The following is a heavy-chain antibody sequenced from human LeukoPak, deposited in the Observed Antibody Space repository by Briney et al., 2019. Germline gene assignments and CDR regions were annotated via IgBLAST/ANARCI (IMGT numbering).Heavy chain of an antibody. CDR2: SRNKANSYTT. CDR3: VWGGYRSFDY. J-gene: IGHJ4*02. CDR1: GFPFSDHY. V-gene: IGHV3-72*01. D-gene: IGHD3-16*02. Sequence: PGGSLRLSCAASGFPFSDHYIDWVRQAPGKGLQWVGRSRNKANSYTTEYAASVKGRFIISRDDSERSLYLQMNSLTAEDTAVYYCVWGGYRSFDYWGQGTLVTVSS.